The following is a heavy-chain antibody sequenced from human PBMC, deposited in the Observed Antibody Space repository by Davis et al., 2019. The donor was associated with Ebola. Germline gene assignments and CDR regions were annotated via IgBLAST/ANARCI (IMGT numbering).Heavy chain of an antibody. CDR3: MGGATPMDY. Sequence: GESLKISCAASGFTFSGSAMHWVRQASGKGLEWVGRIRSKANSYATAYAASVKGRFTISRDDSKNTAYLQMNSLKTEDTAVYYCMGGATPMDYWGQGTLVTVSS. V-gene: IGHV3-73*01. CDR2: IRSKANSYAT. J-gene: IGHJ4*02. D-gene: IGHD2-21*01. CDR1: GFTFSGSA.